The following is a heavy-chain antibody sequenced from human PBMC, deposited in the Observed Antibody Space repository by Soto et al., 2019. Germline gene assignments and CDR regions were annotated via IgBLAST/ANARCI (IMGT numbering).Heavy chain of an antibody. Sequence: PGGSLRLSCAGSGFTFSSYGIHWVRQAPGKGLEWVALISYDGGNEKYTESVKDRFTISRDNAKNSLYLQMDSLRAEDTAVYYCARDQEAGSFFPYYYGMDVWGQGTTVTVSS. D-gene: IGHD6-13*01. CDR2: ISYDGGNE. J-gene: IGHJ6*02. CDR3: ARDQEAGSFFPYYYGMDV. V-gene: IGHV3-30*03. CDR1: GFTFSSYG.